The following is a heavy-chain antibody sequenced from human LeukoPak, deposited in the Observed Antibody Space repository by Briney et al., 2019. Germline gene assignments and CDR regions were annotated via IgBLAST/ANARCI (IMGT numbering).Heavy chain of an antibody. Sequence: SETLSLTCTVSGGSISSYYWSWIRQPPGKGLEWIGYIYYSGSTNYNPSLKSRVTISVNTSKNQFSLKLSSVTAADTAVYYCATALRAYYYDSSGYYRNDAFDIWGQGTMVTVSS. V-gene: IGHV4-59*01. CDR3: ATALRAYYYDSSGYYRNDAFDI. D-gene: IGHD3-22*01. J-gene: IGHJ3*02. CDR2: IYYSGST. CDR1: GGSISSYY.